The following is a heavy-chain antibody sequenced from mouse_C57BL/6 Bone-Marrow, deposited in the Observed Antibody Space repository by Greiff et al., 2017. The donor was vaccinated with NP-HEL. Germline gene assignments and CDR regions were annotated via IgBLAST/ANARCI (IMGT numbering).Heavy chain of an antibody. CDR1: GFSFNTYA. J-gene: IGHJ4*01. CDR3: VSGFYAMDY. V-gene: IGHV10-1*01. CDR2: IRSKSNNYAT. D-gene: IGHD2-2*01. Sequence: EVKLQESGGGLVQPKGSLKLSCAASGFSFNTYAMNWVRQAPGKGLEWVARIRSKSNNYATYYADSVKDRFTISRDDSESMLYLQMNNLKTEDTAMYYCVSGFYAMDYWGQGTSVTVSS.